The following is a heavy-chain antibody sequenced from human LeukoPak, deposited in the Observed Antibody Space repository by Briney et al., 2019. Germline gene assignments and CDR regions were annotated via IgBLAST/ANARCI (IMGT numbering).Heavy chain of an antibody. J-gene: IGHJ3*01. D-gene: IGHD3/OR15-3a*01. CDR2: FSGSGGNT. CDR3: AKGLWTNMMSPPFDV. V-gene: IGHV3-23*01. Sequence: SGGSLRLSCAASRFPFSLYTMAWVRQAPGTGLEWVSSFSGSGGNTFYADSVGGRFTISRDNSQNTLYLEMTSLRAEDTAIYYCAKGLWTNMMSPPFDVWGQGTMVTVSS. CDR1: RFPFSLYT.